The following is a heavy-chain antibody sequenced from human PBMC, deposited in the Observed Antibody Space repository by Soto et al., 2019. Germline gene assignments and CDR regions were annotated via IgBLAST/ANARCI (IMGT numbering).Heavy chain of an antibody. J-gene: IGHJ4*02. CDR2: FDPEDGET. CDR1: GYALTELS. CDR3: AKDRLYSSREADY. Sequence: ASMKVSCKVSGYALTELSMHWVRQAPGKGLEWMGGFDPEDGETIYAQKFQGRVTMTEDTSTDTAYMELSSLRSEDTAVYYCAKDRLYSSREADYWGQGTLVTVSS. V-gene: IGHV1-24*01. D-gene: IGHD6-13*01.